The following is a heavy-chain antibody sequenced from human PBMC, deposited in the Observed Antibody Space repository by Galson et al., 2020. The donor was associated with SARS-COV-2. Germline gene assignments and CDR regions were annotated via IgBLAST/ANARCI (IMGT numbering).Heavy chain of an antibody. D-gene: IGHD6-13*01. CDR3: ARETDDHTMSWYDY. V-gene: IGHV3-30*04. J-gene: IGHJ4*02. Sequence: QLGESLKISCAASGFALSNSAMHWVRQAPGKGLEWVAIISYDGTTKYNSDSVKGRFTISRDISKNTLYLQMNSLRPEDTAVYYCARETDDHTMSWYDYWGQGARVSVSS. CDR2: ISYDGTTK. CDR1: GFALSNSA.